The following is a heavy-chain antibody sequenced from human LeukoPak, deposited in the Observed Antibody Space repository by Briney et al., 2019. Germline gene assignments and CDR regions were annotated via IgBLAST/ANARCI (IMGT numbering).Heavy chain of an antibody. Sequence: ASVKVSCKASGYTFTGYHMHWVRQAPGQGLEWMGWISPNSGGTNYAQNLGRVTMTRDTSISTAYMELSRLRSDDTAVYYCAREYYDSSGYYSYYFDYWGQGTLVAVSS. V-gene: IGHV1-2*02. CDR2: ISPNSGGT. CDR3: AREYYDSSGYYSYYFDY. J-gene: IGHJ4*02. D-gene: IGHD3-22*01. CDR1: GYTFTGYH.